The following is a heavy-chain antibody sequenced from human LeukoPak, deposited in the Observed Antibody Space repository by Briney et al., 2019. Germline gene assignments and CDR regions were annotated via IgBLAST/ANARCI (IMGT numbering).Heavy chain of an antibody. V-gene: IGHV4-59*01. CDR3: ARDRAVAGTFDP. J-gene: IGHJ5*02. CDR2: IYYSGST. CDR1: GGSISSYY. D-gene: IGHD6-19*01. Sequence: KPSETLSLTCTVSGGSISSYYLSWIRQPPGKGLEWIGYIYYSGSTNYNPSLKSRVTISVDTSKNQFSLKLSSVTAADTAVYYCARDRAVAGTFDPWGQGTLVTVSS.